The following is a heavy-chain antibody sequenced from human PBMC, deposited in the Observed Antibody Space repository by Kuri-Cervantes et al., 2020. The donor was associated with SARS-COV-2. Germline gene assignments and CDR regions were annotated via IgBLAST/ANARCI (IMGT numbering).Heavy chain of an antibody. CDR3: VEGGGPGSYDYMDV. CDR1: GFTFSNYA. V-gene: IGHV3-64D*09. CDR2: IVSYGGST. Sequence: GESLKISCSASGFTFSNYAMHWVRQASGRGPEYVSGIVSYGGSTEYAESVKGRFTISRDNSKSTLYLQMSSLRVEDTAVYHCVEGGGPGSYDYMDVWGKGTTVTVSS. J-gene: IGHJ6*03. D-gene: IGHD1-14*01.